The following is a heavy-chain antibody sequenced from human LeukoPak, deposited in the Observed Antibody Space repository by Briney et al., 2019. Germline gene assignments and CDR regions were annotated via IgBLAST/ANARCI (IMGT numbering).Heavy chain of an antibody. D-gene: IGHD5-18*01. V-gene: IGHV1-2*02. Sequence: VASVKVSCKASGYTFTGYYMHWVRQAPGQGLEWMGWINPNSGGTNYAQKFQGRVTMTRDTSISTAYMELSRLRSDDPAVYYCASLSDSYGLPFDYWGQGTLVTVSS. CDR3: ASLSDSYGLPFDY. CDR2: INPNSGGT. J-gene: IGHJ4*02. CDR1: GYTFTGYY.